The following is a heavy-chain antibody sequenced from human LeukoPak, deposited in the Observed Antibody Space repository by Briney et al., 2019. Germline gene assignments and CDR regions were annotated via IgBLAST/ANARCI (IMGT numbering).Heavy chain of an antibody. CDR2: ISGSGGST. V-gene: IGHV3-23*01. Sequence: GGSLRLSCAASGFTFSSYAMSWVRQAPGKGLEWVSAISGSGGSTYYADSVKGRFTISRDNSKNTLYLQMNSLRAEDTAVYYCARSGSGGSCSYFDYWGQGTLVTVSS. D-gene: IGHD2-15*01. CDR1: GFTFSSYA. CDR3: ARSGSGGSCSYFDY. J-gene: IGHJ4*02.